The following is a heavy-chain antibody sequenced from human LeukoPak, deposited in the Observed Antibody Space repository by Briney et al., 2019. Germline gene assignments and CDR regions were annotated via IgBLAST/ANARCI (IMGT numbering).Heavy chain of an antibody. D-gene: IGHD3-3*01. CDR3: AAKGPIWSGTPHAFDI. CDR2: ISGSGGTT. Sequence: GGSLRLSCAASGFTFSSCAMSWVRQAPGKGLEWVSVISGSGGTTYYADSVKGRLTISRDNSKNTLYLQMNSLRAEDTAVYYCAAKGPIWSGTPHAFDIWGQGTMVTVSS. J-gene: IGHJ3*02. V-gene: IGHV3-23*01. CDR1: GFTFSSCA.